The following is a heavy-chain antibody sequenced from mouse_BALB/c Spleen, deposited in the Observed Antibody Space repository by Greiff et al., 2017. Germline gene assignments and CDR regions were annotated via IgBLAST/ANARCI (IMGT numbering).Heavy chain of an antibody. CDR2: IYPSDSYT. CDR3: ARRGLDY. V-gene: IGHV1-69*02. Sequence: QVQLQQPGAELVRPGASVKLSCKASGYTFTSYWINWVKQRPGQGLEWIGNIYPSDSYTNYNQKFKDKATLTVDKSSSTAYMQLSSPTSEDSAVYYCARRGLDYWGQGTTLTVSS. J-gene: IGHJ2*01. CDR1: GYTFTSYW.